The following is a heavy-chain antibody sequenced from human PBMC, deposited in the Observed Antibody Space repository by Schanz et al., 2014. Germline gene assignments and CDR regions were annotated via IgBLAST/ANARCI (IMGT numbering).Heavy chain of an antibody. J-gene: IGHJ4*02. CDR2: ISDSGDTA. D-gene: IGHD3-10*01. Sequence: EAHLVESGGGLVKPGGSLTLSCAASRFTVTNAWMSWVRQAPGKGLEWVSLISDSGDTAYYADSVKGRFTISRDNAKNSLYLQMNSLRAEDTAVYHCVSSGSYSSYAFWGQGTPITVSS. CDR3: VSSGSYSSYAF. V-gene: IGHV3-48*01. CDR1: RFTVTNAW.